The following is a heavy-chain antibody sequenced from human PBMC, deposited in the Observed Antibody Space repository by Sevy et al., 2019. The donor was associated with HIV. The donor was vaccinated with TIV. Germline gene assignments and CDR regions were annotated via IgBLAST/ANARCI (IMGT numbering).Heavy chain of an antibody. CDR2: LNQDGSEK. J-gene: IGHJ3*01. CDR3: AIDAWGSLVN. Sequence: GGSLRLSCAASGFTFGAYWMAWVRQSPGKGLEWVANLNQDGSEKYPVDSVKGRFTISSDNAKNYLYLQMNSVRVEDTGIYYCAIDAWGSLVNWGRGTMVTVSS. D-gene: IGHD7-27*01. CDR1: GFTFGAYW. V-gene: IGHV3-7*01.